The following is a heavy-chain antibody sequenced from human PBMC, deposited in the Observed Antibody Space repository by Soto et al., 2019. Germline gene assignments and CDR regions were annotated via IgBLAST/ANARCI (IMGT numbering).Heavy chain of an antibody. CDR3: APRVSVDSGFGGFDP. V-gene: IGHV2-5*02. CDR2: IYWDDDK. Sequence: QITLKESGPTLVKPTQTLTLTCTFSGFSLSTSGVGVGWIRQPPGKALEWLALIYWDDDKRYSPSLKSRLTIPKDTTKNQVVLTMTNMDPGDTATYYCAPRVSVDSGFGGFDPWGQGTLVTVSS. J-gene: IGHJ5*02. CDR1: GFSLSTSGVG. D-gene: IGHD3-16*01.